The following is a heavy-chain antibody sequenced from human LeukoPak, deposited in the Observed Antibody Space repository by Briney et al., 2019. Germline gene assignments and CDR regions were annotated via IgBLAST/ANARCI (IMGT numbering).Heavy chain of an antibody. CDR3: VKDDRRYGDYGYFDH. CDR1: GFTFSSYG. V-gene: IGHV3-NL1*01. CDR2: IYSGGGT. J-gene: IGHJ4*02. D-gene: IGHD4-17*01. Sequence: GGSLRLSCAASGFTFSSYGMHWVRQAPGKGLEWVSVIYSGGGTYYAESVKGRFTVSRDTSKNTLCLQMNSLRAEDTAIYYCVKDDRRYGDYGYFDHWGQGALVTVSS.